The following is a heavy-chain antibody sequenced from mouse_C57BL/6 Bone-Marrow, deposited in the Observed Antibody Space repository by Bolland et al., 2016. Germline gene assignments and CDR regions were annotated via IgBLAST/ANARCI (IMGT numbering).Heavy chain of an antibody. Sequence: NYNEKFKGKATLTADKSSSTAYMQFSSLTSEDSAIYYCARTVVAPYAMDYWGQGT. V-gene: IGHV1-63*01. J-gene: IGHJ4*01. CDR3: ARTVVAPYAMDY. D-gene: IGHD1-1*01.